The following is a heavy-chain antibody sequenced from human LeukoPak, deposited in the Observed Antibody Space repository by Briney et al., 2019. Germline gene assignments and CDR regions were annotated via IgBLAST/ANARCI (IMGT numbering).Heavy chain of an antibody. D-gene: IGHD5-18*01. CDR2: INPNTGGT. CDR1: GYTFTSYY. J-gene: IGHJ4*02. V-gene: IGHV1-2*06. Sequence: GASVKVSCKASGYTFTSYYLHWVRQAPGQGLEWLGRINPNTGGTDDAQKFQGRVTMTRDTSINTAYMELSRLRPDDTAVYYCARDRSGYSYGEPLDHWGQGTLVIVSS. CDR3: ARDRSGYSYGEPLDH.